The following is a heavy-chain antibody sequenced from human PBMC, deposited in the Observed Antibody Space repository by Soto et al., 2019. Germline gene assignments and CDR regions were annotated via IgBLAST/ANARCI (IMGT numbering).Heavy chain of an antibody. D-gene: IGHD2-21*02. CDR1: GLTFSGHW. J-gene: IGHJ4*02. CDR2: IKPDGSET. V-gene: IGHV3-7*03. Sequence: QSGGSLRLSCAASGLTFSGHWMTWVRQTPGEGLQWVAAIKPDGSETFYVDSVKGRFTISRDNARNSLFLQMDSLRAEDTAVYYCTSRPSGMTYHAVFDFWGQGTLDTVSS. CDR3: TSRPSGMTYHAVFDF.